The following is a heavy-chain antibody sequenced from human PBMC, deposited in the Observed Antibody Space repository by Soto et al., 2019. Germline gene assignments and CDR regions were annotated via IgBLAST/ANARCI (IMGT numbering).Heavy chain of an antibody. J-gene: IGHJ3*02. Sequence: EVQLVDSGGGLVEPGRSLRLSCTGSGYNFGDYSMSYYRQAPGKGLEWVAFIRLRVPGGTAEYAASVNGRFTISRDDSRSIAYLQMNYLQTEDTAIYFCTRERRSSGGYWRALDIWGQGTLVTVSS. CDR2: IRLRVPGGTA. CDR3: TRERRSSGGYWRALDI. D-gene: IGHD6-19*01. CDR1: GYNFGDYS. V-gene: IGHV3-49*03.